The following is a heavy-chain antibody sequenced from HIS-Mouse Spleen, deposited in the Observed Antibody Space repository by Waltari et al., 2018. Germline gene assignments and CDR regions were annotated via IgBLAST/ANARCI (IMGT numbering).Heavy chain of an antibody. CDR2: IKQDGSEK. CDR3: ARGSGIASY. D-gene: IGHD6-13*01. V-gene: IGHV3-7*01. Sequence: EVQLVESGGGLVQPGGSLRLSCAASGFTFGSYGMSWVRQAPGKGLEWVANIKQDGSEKYYVDSVKGRFTISRDNAKNSLYLQMNSLRAEDTAVYYCARGSGIASYWGQGTLVTVSS. CDR1: GFTFGSYG. J-gene: IGHJ4*02.